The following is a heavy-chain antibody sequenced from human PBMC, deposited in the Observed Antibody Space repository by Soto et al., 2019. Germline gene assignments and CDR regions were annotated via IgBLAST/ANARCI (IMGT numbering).Heavy chain of an antibody. CDR3: ARDIGFDYVN. CDR1: GFNVMSYW. J-gene: IGHJ4*02. CDR2: IKEDGSEI. V-gene: IGHV3-7*01. D-gene: IGHD3-16*01. Sequence: PGGSLRLSCAVSGFNVMSYWMSWVRQAPGKGLECVDSIKEDGSEIYYLHSVRGRFSISRDSAGNALHLTMNYLSAEDTGLYFCARDIGFDYVNWGQGTLVTVSS.